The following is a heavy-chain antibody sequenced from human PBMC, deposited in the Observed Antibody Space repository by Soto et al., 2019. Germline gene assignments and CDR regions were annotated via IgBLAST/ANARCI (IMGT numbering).Heavy chain of an antibody. Sequence: PGGSLRLSCAASGFSFSTYDMSWVRQAPVKGLEWVSGISGSGGSTYYADSVKGRFTISRDNSRNTLYLQMNSLRADDTAIYYCAKHFLRRRGDYWGQGT. D-gene: IGHD4-17*01. J-gene: IGHJ4*02. V-gene: IGHV3-23*01. CDR3: AKHFLRRRGDY. CDR1: GFSFSTYD. CDR2: ISGSGGST.